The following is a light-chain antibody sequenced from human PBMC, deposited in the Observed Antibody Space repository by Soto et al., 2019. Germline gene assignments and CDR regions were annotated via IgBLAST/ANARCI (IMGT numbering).Light chain of an antibody. J-gene: IGKJ1*01. CDR1: QSISDY. Sequence: DIQMTQSPSTLPASVGDRVIITFRASQSISDYLAWYQQQPGKAPKILIYDASNLESGVPSTFSGSGSGTEFTLIISSLQPDDFETYYCQHYNSYSEAFGQGTKVDIK. CDR3: QHYNSYSEA. V-gene: IGKV1-5*01. CDR2: DAS.